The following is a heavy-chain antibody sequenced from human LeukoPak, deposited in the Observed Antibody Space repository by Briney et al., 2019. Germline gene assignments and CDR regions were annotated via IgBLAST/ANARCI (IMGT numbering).Heavy chain of an antibody. D-gene: IGHD2-15*01. CDR2: IIPIFGTA. Sequence: SVKVSCKASEGTFSSYAISWVRQAPGQGLEWMGGIIPIFGTASYAQKFQGRVTITADESTSTAYMELSSLRSEDTAVYYCARARGVVVAATFGMDVWGQGTTVTVSS. J-gene: IGHJ6*02. CDR1: EGTFSSYA. CDR3: ARARGVVVAATFGMDV. V-gene: IGHV1-69*01.